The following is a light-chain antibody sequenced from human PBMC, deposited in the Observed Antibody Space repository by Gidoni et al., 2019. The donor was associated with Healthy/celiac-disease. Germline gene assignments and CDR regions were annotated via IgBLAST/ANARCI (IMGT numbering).Light chain of an antibody. J-gene: IGKJ4*01. V-gene: IGKV1-5*01. CDR2: DAS. CDR1: QSTSSW. CDR3: QQYNSYPLT. Sequence: DIQMTQSPSTLSASVGDRVTITCRASQSTSSWLAWYQQKPGKAPKLLIYDASSLESGVPSRFSGSGSGTEFTLAISSLQPDDFATYYCQQYNSYPLTFGGGTKVEIK.